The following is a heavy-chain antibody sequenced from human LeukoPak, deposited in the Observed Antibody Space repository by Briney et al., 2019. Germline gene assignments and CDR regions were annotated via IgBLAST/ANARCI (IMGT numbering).Heavy chain of an antibody. CDR2: ISSSSRTI. CDR1: GFTFNSYS. J-gene: IGHJ4*02. CDR3: AGGASEYSSSGDFAC. D-gene: IGHD6-6*01. V-gene: IGHV3-48*01. Sequence: PGGSLRLSCAASGFTFNSYSMNWVRQAPGKGLEWVSYISSSSRTIYYADSVKGRFIISRDNAKNSLYLQMNSLSADDTAVYYCAGGASEYSSSGDFACWGQGTLVTVSS.